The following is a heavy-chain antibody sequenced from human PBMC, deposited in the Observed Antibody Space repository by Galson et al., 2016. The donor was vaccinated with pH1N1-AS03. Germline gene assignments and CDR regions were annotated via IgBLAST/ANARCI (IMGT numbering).Heavy chain of an antibody. CDR3: TALDF. Sequence: SLRLSCAASGFTFDDYAMHWVRLAPGKGLEWVSGITWNSDSIGYADSVKGRFTISRDNAQNSLYLPMNSLRSEDTALYYCTALDFWGQGTLVTVAS. CDR2: ITWNSDSI. J-gene: IGHJ4*02. V-gene: IGHV3-9*01. CDR1: GFTFDDYA.